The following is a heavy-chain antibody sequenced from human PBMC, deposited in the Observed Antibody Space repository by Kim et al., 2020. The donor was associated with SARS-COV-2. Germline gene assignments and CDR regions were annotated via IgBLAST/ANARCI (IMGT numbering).Heavy chain of an antibody. Sequence: GGSLRLSCVASGFTFSRYAMPWVRQAPGKGLEWVSAISWDGGRKYYADSVKGRFTISRDISKNTLYLQMNSLRAEDTAVYYCAKDLGNGYGDQLDYWGQGTLVTVSS. J-gene: IGHJ4*02. CDR3: AKDLGNGYGDQLDY. CDR1: GFTFSRYA. D-gene: IGHD4-17*01. CDR2: ISWDGGRK. V-gene: IGHV3-23*01.